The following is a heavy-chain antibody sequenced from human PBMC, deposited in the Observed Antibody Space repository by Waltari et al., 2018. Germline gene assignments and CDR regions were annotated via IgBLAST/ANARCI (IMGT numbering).Heavy chain of an antibody. D-gene: IGHD1-1*01. J-gene: IGHJ3*01. CDR3: ATWRENAFDV. CDR1: GHTCSGDY. Sequence: VHLVQAGDEVKEPGASVKVSCKASGHTCSGDYIHWVRQAPGQGLEWMGRISPNRGTTNYAQKFQGRVTMTRDTSISTAYMEVNRLRSDDTAVYYCATWRENAFDVWGQGTMVTVST. CDR2: ISPNRGTT. V-gene: IGHV1-2*06.